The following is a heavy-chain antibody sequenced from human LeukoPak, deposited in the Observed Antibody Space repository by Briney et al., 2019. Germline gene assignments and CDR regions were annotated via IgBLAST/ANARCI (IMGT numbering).Heavy chain of an antibody. CDR2: INPSGGST. J-gene: IGHJ4*02. Sequence: ASVKVSCKASGYTFTGYYMHWVRQAPGQGLEWMGIINPSGGSTSYAQKFQGRVTMTRDMSTSTVYMELSSLRSEDTAVYYCARGADYDSSGYYCFDYWGQGTLVTVSS. CDR1: GYTFTGYY. V-gene: IGHV1-46*01. D-gene: IGHD3-22*01. CDR3: ARGADYDSSGYYCFDY.